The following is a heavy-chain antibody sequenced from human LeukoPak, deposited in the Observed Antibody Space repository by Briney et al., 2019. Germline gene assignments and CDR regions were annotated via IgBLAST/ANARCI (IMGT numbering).Heavy chain of an antibody. CDR2: IMGGGRVI. Sequence: GGSLRLSCEASEFTFSTYEMNWVRQAPGKGLEWIAYIMGGGRVIYYKDSVKGRFIISRDNAKKSLFLQMNSLRVEDTAVYYCWGTDKTGPETFDVWGLGTMVTVSS. CDR3: WGTDKTGPETFDV. D-gene: IGHD3-16*01. CDR1: EFTFSTYE. J-gene: IGHJ3*01. V-gene: IGHV3-48*03.